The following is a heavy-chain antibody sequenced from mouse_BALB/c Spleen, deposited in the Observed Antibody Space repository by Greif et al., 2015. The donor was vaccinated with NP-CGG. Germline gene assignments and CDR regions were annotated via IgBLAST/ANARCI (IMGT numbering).Heavy chain of an antibody. CDR3: ARAGTWFAY. Sequence: QVQLQQPGPGLVAPTQSLSITCTVSGFSLTGYGVNWVRQPPGKGLEWLGMIWGDGSTDYNSALKSRLSISKDNSKSQVFLKMNSLQTDDTARYYCARAGTWFAYWGQGTLVTVSA. V-gene: IGHV2-6-7*01. J-gene: IGHJ3*01. D-gene: IGHD4-1*01. CDR2: IWGDGST. CDR1: GFSLTGYG.